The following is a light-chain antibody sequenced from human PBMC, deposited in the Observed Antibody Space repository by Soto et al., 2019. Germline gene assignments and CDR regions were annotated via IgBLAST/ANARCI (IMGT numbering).Light chain of an antibody. V-gene: IGKV3-20*01. CDR1: QSVSSY. Sequence: EIVMTQSPATLSVSPGEGATLSCRASQSVSSYLAWYQQKPGQAPRLLIYGASSRATGVPDRFSGSGSGTDFTLTISRLEPEDFAVYYCQQYGSSRTFGQGTKVDI. CDR2: GAS. J-gene: IGKJ1*01. CDR3: QQYGSSRT.